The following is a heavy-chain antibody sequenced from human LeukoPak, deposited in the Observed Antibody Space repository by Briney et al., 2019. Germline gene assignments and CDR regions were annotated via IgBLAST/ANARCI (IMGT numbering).Heavy chain of an antibody. Sequence: GPVKVSCKASGYTFTSYGISWVRQAPGQGLEWMGWISAYNGNTNYAQKLQGRVTMTTDTSTSTAYMELRSLRSDDTAVYYCARGATLYCSGGSCLNYYYGMDVWGQGTTVTVSS. CDR2: ISAYNGNT. D-gene: IGHD2-15*01. J-gene: IGHJ6*02. V-gene: IGHV1-18*01. CDR1: GYTFTSYG. CDR3: ARGATLYCSGGSCLNYYYGMDV.